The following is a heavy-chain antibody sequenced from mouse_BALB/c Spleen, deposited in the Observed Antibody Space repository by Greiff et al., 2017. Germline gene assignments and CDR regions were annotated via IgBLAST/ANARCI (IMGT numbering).Heavy chain of an antibody. CDR1: GFTFSSFG. V-gene: IGHV5-17*02. D-gene: IGHD1-2*01. CDR2: ISSGSSTI. CDR3: ARSGYYGFFDY. J-gene: IGHJ2*01. Sequence: EVQVVESGGGLVQPGGSRKLSCAASGFTFSSFGMHWVRQAPEKGLEWVAYISSGSSTIYYADTVKGRFTISRDNPKNTLFLQMTSLRSEDTAMYYCARSGYYGFFDYWGQGTTLTVSS.